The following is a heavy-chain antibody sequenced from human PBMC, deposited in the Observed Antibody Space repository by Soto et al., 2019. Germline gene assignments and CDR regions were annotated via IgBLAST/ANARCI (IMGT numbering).Heavy chain of an antibody. V-gene: IGHV3-23*01. J-gene: IGHJ6*03. D-gene: IGHD4-17*01. CDR1: GFTFSSYA. CDR3: AKDSHAEDGDYDYYYYMDV. Sequence: GGSLRLSCAASGFTFSSYAMSWVRQAPGKGLEWVSAISGSGGSTYYADSVKGRFTISRDNSKNTLYLQMNSLRAEDTAVYYCAKDSHAEDGDYDYYYYMDVWGKGTTVTVSS. CDR2: ISGSGGST.